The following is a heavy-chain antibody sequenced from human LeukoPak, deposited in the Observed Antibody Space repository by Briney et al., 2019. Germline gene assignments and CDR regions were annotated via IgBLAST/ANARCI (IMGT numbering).Heavy chain of an antibody. J-gene: IGHJ4*02. CDR2: INAGNGNT. Sequence: ASVKVSCKASGYTFTSYAMHWVRQAPGQRLEWMGWINAGNGNTKYSQKFQGRVTITRDTSASTAYMELSSLRSEDTAVYYCARDSLGDPTYYFDYWGQGTLVTVSS. V-gene: IGHV1-3*01. CDR3: ARDSLGDPTYYFDY. D-gene: IGHD3-10*01. CDR1: GYTFTSYA.